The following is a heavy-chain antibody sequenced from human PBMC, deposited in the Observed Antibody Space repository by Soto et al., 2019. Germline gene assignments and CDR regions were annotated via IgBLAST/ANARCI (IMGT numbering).Heavy chain of an antibody. V-gene: IGHV4-34*01. CDR2: INHSGST. J-gene: IGHJ5*02. Sequence: PSETLSLTCAFYVGSFSGYYWSWIRHPPGKGLEWIGEINHSGSTNYNPSLKSRVTISVDTSKNQFSLKLSSVTAADTAVYYCAGGSYNWNHRADKNHWFEPWGQGTRVNVSS. CDR1: VGSFSGYY. CDR3: AGGSYNWNHRADKNHWFEP. D-gene: IGHD1-20*01.